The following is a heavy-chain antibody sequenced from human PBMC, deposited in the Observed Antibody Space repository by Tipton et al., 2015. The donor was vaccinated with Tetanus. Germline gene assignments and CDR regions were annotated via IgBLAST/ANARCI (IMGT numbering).Heavy chain of an antibody. CDR1: GYTFTGYY. Sequence: QVQLVQSGAEVKKPGASVKVSCKASGYTFTGYYIYWVRQAPGQGLEWMGWIDPNSGGTVYAQKFQGRVTMTRDTSISTAYMELRSLRSDDTAVYYCARDRGDYIYYGMDVWGPGTMVTVS. CDR2: IDPNSGGT. CDR3: ARDRGDYIYYGMDV. D-gene: IGHD3-22*01. V-gene: IGHV1-2*02. J-gene: IGHJ6*02.